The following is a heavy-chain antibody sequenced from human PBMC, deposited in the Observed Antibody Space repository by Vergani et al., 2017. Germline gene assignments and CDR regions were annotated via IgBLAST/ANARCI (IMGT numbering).Heavy chain of an antibody. J-gene: IGHJ5*02. CDR3: AGTRRYYDFWSGYYWFDP. CDR2: INPNSGGT. CDR1: GYTFTGYY. Sequence: QVQLVQSGAEVKKPGASVKVSCKASGYTFTGYYMHWVRQAPGQGLEWRGWINPNSGGTNYAQKFQGRVTMTRDTSISTAYMELSRLRSDDTAVYYCAGTRRYYDFWSGYYWFDPWGQGTLVTVSS. D-gene: IGHD3-3*01. V-gene: IGHV1-2*02.